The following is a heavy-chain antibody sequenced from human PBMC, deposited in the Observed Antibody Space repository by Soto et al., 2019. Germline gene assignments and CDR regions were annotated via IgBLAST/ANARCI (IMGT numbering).Heavy chain of an antibody. CDR2: INHSGST. V-gene: IGHV4-34*01. J-gene: IGHJ6*02. CDR1: GGYFSCYY. D-gene: IGHD6-13*01. CDR3: ARRKAAAGTFLSFYYYGMDV. Sequence: SETLSLTCPVYGGYFSCYYWSWIRQPPGKGLVWIGEINHSGSTNYNPSLKSRVIISVDTSKNQFSLKLSSVTAADTAVYYCARRKAAAGTFLSFYYYGMDVWGRGTTVTVSS.